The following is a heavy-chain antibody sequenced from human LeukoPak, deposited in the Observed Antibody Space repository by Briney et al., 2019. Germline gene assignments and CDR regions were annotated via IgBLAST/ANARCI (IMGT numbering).Heavy chain of an antibody. Sequence: SETLSLTCTVSGGSISSYYWSWIRQPPGKGLEWIGYIYYSGSTNYNPSLKSRVTISVDTSKNQFSLKLSSVTAADTAVYYCARDSSGRAATHDARGAFDIWGQGTMVTVSS. CDR1: GGSISSYY. V-gene: IGHV4-59*01. CDR3: ARDSSGRAATHDARGAFDI. J-gene: IGHJ3*02. D-gene: IGHD3-10*01. CDR2: IYYSGST.